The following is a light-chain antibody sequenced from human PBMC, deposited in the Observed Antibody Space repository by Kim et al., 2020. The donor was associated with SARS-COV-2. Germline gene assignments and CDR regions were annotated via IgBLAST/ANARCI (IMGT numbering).Light chain of an antibody. CDR2: AAS. Sequence: ASVEDRVTSTCRASQDISSYLAWYQQRPGKAPKLLIYAASTLQSGVPSRFSGSGSATDFTLTISSLQPEDFATYYCQQLNSYPPYTFGQGTKLEI. J-gene: IGKJ2*01. V-gene: IGKV1-9*01. CDR1: QDISSY. CDR3: QQLNSYPPYT.